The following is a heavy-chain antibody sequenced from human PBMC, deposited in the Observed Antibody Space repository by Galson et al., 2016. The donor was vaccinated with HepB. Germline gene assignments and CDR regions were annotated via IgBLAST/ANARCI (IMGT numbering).Heavy chain of an antibody. Sequence: TLSLTCSVSGGSISSGGYYWSWIRQHPGKGLEWIGYIFYSGSSYHNPSLKSRVTISVDTSKNQFSLKLSSVTAADTAVYHCTSGLVRGVISFWGQASLVSVSS. CDR3: TSGLVRGVISF. D-gene: IGHD3-10*01. J-gene: IGHJ4*02. CDR1: GGSISSGGYY. CDR2: IFYSGSS. V-gene: IGHV4-31*03.